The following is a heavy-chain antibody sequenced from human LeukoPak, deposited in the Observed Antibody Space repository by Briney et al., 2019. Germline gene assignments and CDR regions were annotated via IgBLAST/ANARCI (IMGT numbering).Heavy chain of an antibody. CDR1: GGTFSSYA. CDR3: ARVAPSSSSGDY. J-gene: IGHJ4*02. Sequence: SVKVPCKASGGTFSSYAISWVRQAPGQGLEWMGGIIPIFGTANYAQKFQGRVTITADESTGTAYMELSSLRSEDTAVYYCARVAPSSSSGDYWGQGTLVTVSS. D-gene: IGHD6-6*01. V-gene: IGHV1-69*13. CDR2: IIPIFGTA.